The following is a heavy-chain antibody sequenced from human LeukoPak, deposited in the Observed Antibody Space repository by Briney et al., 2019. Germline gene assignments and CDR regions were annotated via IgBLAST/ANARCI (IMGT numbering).Heavy chain of an antibody. D-gene: IGHD4-17*01. CDR2: IYYSGST. J-gene: IGHJ4*02. V-gene: IGHV4-31*03. CDR1: GDSISSGGYY. CDR3: ARERKVTTRLYYFDY. Sequence: SETLSLTCTVSGDSISSGGYYWSWIRQHPGKGLEWIGYIYYSGSTYYNPSLKSRVTISVDTSKNQFSLKLSSVTAADTAVYYCARERKVTTRLYYFDYWGQGTLATVSS.